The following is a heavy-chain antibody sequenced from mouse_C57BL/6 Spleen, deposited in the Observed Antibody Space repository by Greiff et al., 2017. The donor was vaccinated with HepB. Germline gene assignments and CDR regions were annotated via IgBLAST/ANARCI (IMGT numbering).Heavy chain of an antibody. V-gene: IGHV5-9-1*02. D-gene: IGHD1-1*01. CDR2: ISSGGDYI. CDR3: TRGHYYGSSYYAMDY. J-gene: IGHJ4*01. Sequence: DVMLVESGEGLVKPGGSLKLSCAASGFTFSSYAMSWVRQTPEKRLEWVAYISSGGDYIYYADTVKGRFTISRDNARNTLYLQMSSLKSEDTAMYYCTRGHYYGSSYYAMDYWGQGTSVTVSS. CDR1: GFTFSSYA.